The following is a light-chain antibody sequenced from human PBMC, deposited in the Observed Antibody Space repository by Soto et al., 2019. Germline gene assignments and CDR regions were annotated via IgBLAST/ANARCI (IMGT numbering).Light chain of an antibody. CDR3: QQYGSSPWA. CDR2: GTS. V-gene: IGKV3-20*01. J-gene: IGKJ1*01. CDR1: QSVSSSY. Sequence: EIVLTQSPGTLSLSPGERATLSCRARQSVSSSYLAWYQQKPGQAPRLLIYGTSSRATGIPDRFSGSESGTDFTLTINRLEPEDFAVYYCQQYGSSPWAFGQGTKVDIK.